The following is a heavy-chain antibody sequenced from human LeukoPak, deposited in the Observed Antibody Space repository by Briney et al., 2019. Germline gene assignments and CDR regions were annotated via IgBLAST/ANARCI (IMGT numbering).Heavy chain of an antibody. CDR2: ISSSSSYI. J-gene: IGHJ4*02. Sequence: GGSLRLSCAASGFTFSSYSMNWVHQAPGKGLEWVSSISSSSSYIYYADSVKGRFTISRDNAKNSLYLQMNSLRADDTAVYYCARGLASAGTRGPYWGQGTLVTVSS. D-gene: IGHD6-13*01. CDR3: ARGLASAGTRGPY. CDR1: GFTFSSYS. V-gene: IGHV3-21*01.